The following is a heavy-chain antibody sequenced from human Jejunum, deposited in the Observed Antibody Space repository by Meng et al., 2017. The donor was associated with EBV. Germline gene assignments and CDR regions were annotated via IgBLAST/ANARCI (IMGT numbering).Heavy chain of an antibody. J-gene: IGHJ4*02. Sequence: LECGGGWLQRGGSLRLAFAASGFRFSNSAMSWVRKAPGKGLEWVSVISGSAGNTYYADSVKGRFTISRDLSNNTLYLQMNSLRAEDTAIYYCAKLLKYWGQGTLVTVSS. CDR3: AKLLKY. CDR2: ISGSAGNT. CDR1: GFRFSNSA. V-gene: IGHV3-23*01.